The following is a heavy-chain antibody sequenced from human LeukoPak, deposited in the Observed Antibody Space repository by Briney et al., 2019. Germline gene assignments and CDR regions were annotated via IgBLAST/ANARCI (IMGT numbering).Heavy chain of an antibody. J-gene: IGHJ5*01. CDR3: ARQVAIVEPTDPNWFDS. V-gene: IGHV4-39*07. Sequence: SETLSLTCNVSGDSIGRSSYYWGWIRQTPEKGLGWIGSIFYSGSTYYTPSLKSRVIMSLDTSKNQFSLRLTSVTAADTAVYYCARQVAIVEPTDPNWFDSWGQGTLVTVSS. D-gene: IGHD1-26*01. CDR2: IFYSGST. CDR1: GDSIGRSSYY.